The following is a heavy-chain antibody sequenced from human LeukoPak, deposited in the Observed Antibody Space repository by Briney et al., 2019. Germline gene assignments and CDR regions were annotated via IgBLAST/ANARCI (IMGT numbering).Heavy chain of an antibody. CDR2: IYSGGST. CDR1: GFTVSSNY. V-gene: IGHV3-66*01. CDR3: ARDVGSSGWSSYYYGMDV. D-gene: IGHD6-19*01. J-gene: IGHJ6*02. Sequence: GGFLRLSCAASGFTVSSNYMSWVRQAPGKGLEWVSVIYSGGSTYYADSVKGRFTISRDNSKNTLYLQMNSLRAEDTAVYYCARDVGSSGWSSYYYGMDVWGQGTTVTVSS.